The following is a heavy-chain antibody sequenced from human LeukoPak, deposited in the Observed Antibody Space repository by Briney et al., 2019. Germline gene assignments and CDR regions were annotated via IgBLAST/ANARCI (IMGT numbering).Heavy chain of an antibody. D-gene: IGHD6-6*01. CDR1: GGSISSNF. J-gene: IGHJ4*02. CDR2: IHTSGSN. CDR3: ARHQNIAAPFDY. V-gene: IGHV4-59*08. Sequence: SETLSLTCTVSGGSISSNFWIWIRQPPGKGLEWIGNIHTSGSNNYNPSLKSRVTLSIDTSTKQFSLKLSSVTAADTAVYYCARHQNIAAPFDYWGQGTLVTVSS.